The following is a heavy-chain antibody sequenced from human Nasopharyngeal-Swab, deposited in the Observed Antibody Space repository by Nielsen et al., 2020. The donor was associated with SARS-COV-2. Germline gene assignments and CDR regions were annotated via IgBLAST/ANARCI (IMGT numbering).Heavy chain of an antibody. CDR2: VVPEDGEP. J-gene: IGHJ3*02. Sequence: ASVKVSCKVAGYTLTVLPLHWVLQAPGKGLEWMGTVVPEDGEPIYAQNFQGRVTMTEDTSTYTAYLELSSLRSEDTAVYYCASEGSGVFGVVIYAFDIWGPGTLVTVSS. CDR3: ASEGSGVFGVVIYAFDI. D-gene: IGHD3-3*01. CDR1: GYTLTVLP. V-gene: IGHV1-24*01.